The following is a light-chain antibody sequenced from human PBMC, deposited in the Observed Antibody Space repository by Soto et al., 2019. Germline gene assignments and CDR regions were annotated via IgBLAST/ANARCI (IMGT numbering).Light chain of an antibody. V-gene: IGKV1-5*01. CDR2: DAS. CDR3: QQYTSYLWT. Sequence: DIQMTQSPSTLSATVGDRVTITCRASQGVNTWLAWYQQKPGKAPKVLIYDASFLESGVPSRFSGSGYGTEFTLTISSLQPDDFATYYCQQYTSYLWTFGQGSMVDVK. CDR1: QGVNTW. J-gene: IGKJ1*01.